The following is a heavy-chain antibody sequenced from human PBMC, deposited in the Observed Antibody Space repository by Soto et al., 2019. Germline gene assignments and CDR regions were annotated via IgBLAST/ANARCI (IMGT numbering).Heavy chain of an antibody. Sequence: SVKVSCKASGGTFSSYAISWVRQAPGQGLEWMGGIIPIFGTANYAQKFQGRVTITADKSTSTAYMELSSLRSEDTAVYYCAREISWYPHAFDIWGQGTMVTVSS. CDR1: GGTFSSYA. J-gene: IGHJ3*02. V-gene: IGHV1-69*06. CDR3: AREISWYPHAFDI. D-gene: IGHD6-13*01. CDR2: IIPIFGTA.